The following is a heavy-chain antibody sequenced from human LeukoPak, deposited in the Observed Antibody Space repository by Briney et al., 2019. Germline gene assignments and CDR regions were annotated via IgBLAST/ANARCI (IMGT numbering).Heavy chain of an antibody. Sequence: ASVKVSCKASGYTFTSYDINWVRQATGQGLEWMGWMNPNSGNTGYAQKFQGRVTITRSTSISTAYMELSSLRSEDTAVYYCARGPYWPNIVVVPENYYMDVWGKGTTVTVSS. CDR2: MNPNSGNT. CDR3: ARGPYWPNIVVVPENYYMDV. V-gene: IGHV1-8*03. D-gene: IGHD2-2*01. J-gene: IGHJ6*03. CDR1: GYTFTSYD.